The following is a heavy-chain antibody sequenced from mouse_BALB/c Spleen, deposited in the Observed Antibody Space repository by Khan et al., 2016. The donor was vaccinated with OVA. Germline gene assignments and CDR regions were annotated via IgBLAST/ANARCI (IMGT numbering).Heavy chain of an antibody. V-gene: IGHV3-2*02. CDR3: ARSVTITTVVATDFDY. CDR2: ISYSGRT. CDR1: GYSITSDYA. D-gene: IGHD1-1*01. J-gene: IGHJ2*01. Sequence: EVQLQESGPGLVKPSQSLSLTCTVTGYSITSDYAWNWIRQFPGNKLEWMGYISYSGRTSYNPSLKSRISITRDTSKNQFFLQLNSVTTEATAPAYGARSVTITTVVATDFDYWGQGTTLTVSS.